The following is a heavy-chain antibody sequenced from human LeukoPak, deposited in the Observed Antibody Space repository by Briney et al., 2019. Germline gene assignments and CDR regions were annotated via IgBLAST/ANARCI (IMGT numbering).Heavy chain of an antibody. J-gene: IGHJ6*03. Sequence: ASVKVSCKASGYTFTGYYMHWVRQAPGQGLEWMGWINPNSGGTNYAQKFQGRVTMTRDTSISTAYMELSRLRSDDTAVYYCARAPGGYYYYYYMDVWGKGTTVTVSS. CDR3: ARAPGGYYYYYYMDV. CDR2: INPNSGGT. V-gene: IGHV1-2*02. CDR1: GYTFTGYY. D-gene: IGHD3-10*01.